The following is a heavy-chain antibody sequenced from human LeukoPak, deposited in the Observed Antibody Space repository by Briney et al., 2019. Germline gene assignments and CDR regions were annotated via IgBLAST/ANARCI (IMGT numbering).Heavy chain of an antibody. V-gene: IGHV4-59*01. J-gene: IGHJ4*02. D-gene: IGHD3-22*01. Sequence: SETLSLTCTVSGGSTSSYYWSWIRQPPGKGLEWIGYIYYSGSTNYNPSPKSRVTISVDTSKNQFSLKLSSVTAADTAVYYCARDTDSSGYYRFDYWGQGTLVTVSS. CDR2: IYYSGST. CDR3: ARDTDSSGYYRFDY. CDR1: GGSTSSYY.